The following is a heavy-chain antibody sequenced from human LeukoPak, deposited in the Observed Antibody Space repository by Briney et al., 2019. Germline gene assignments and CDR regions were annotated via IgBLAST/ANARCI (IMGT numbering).Heavy chain of an antibody. CDR2: IIPIFGTA. Sequence: ASVKVSCTASGGTFTSYAISWVRQAPGQGLEWMGGIIPIFGTANYAQKFQGRVTITTDESTSTAYMELSSLRSEDTAVYYCARGSPGYSSSPSGMDVWGKGTTVTVSS. V-gene: IGHV1-69*05. J-gene: IGHJ6*04. CDR3: ARGSPGYSSSPSGMDV. D-gene: IGHD6-13*01. CDR1: GGTFTSYA.